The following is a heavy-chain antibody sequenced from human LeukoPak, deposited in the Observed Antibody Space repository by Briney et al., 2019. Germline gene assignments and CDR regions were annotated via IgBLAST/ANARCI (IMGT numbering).Heavy chain of an antibody. Sequence: GASVKVSCKASGYTFTDYYMHWVRQAPGQGLEWMGWIIPNSGGTNYVQKFQGRVTMTRDMSTSTVYMELSSLRSEDTAVYYCAREARRIRAITNSSLTWWGQGTLVTVSS. CDR3: AREARRIRAITNSSLTW. J-gene: IGHJ4*02. V-gene: IGHV1-2*02. CDR2: IIPNSGGT. CDR1: GYTFTDYY. D-gene: IGHD3-9*01.